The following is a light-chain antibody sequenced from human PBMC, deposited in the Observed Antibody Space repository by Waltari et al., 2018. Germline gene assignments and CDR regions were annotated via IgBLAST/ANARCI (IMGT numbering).Light chain of an antibody. CDR1: QSVTSSH. CDR3: QQYGSSPRT. Sequence: EIVLPQSPGTLSLSPGESATLSCRASQSVTSSHLAWYQQKPGQAPRLLIYGASSRATAIPDRFSGSGSGTDFTLTISRLEAEDFAVYYCQQYGSSPRTFGQGTKVEIK. J-gene: IGKJ1*01. CDR2: GAS. V-gene: IGKV3-20*01.